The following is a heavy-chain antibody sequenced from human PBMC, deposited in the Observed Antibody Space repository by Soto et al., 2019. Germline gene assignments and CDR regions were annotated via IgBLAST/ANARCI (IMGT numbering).Heavy chain of an antibody. CDR2: ISAYNGNT. CDR1: GYTFTSYG. D-gene: IGHD5-18*01. V-gene: IGHV1-18*01. CDR3: ARVVVDTAMVIFDY. J-gene: IGHJ4*02. Sequence: ASVKVSCKASGYTFTSYGISWVRQAPGQGLEWMGWISAYNGNTNYAQKLQGRVTMTTDTSTSAAYMELRSLRSDDTAVYYCARVVVDTAMVIFDYWGQGTLVTVSS.